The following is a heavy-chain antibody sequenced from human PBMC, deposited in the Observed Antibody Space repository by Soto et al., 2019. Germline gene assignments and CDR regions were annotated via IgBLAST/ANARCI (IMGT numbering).Heavy chain of an antibody. V-gene: IGHV3-30*18. D-gene: IGHD6-19*01. CDR1: GFTFSSYG. CDR3: AKSGGSGPEDDYYYGMDV. CDR2: ISYDGSNK. J-gene: IGHJ6*02. Sequence: GGSLRLSCAASGFTFSSYGMHWVRQAPGKGLEWVAVISYDGSNKYYADSVKGRFTISRDNSKNTLYLQMNSLRAEDTAVYYCAKSGGSGPEDDYYYGMDVWGQGTTVTSP.